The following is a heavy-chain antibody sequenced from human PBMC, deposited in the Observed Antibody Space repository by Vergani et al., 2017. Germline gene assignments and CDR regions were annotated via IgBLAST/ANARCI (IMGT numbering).Heavy chain of an antibody. CDR1: GLTFSSYA. V-gene: IGHV3-23*01. Sequence: EVQLLESGGGLVQPGGSLRLSCAASGLTFSSYAMSWVRQAPGKGLEWVSAISGSGGSTYYADSVKGRFTISRDNSKNTLYLQMNSLRAEDTAVYYCAKPHKAYCSSTSCYSFDYWGQGTLVTVSS. CDR2: ISGSGGST. J-gene: IGHJ4*02. CDR3: AKPHKAYCSSTSCYSFDY. D-gene: IGHD2-2*02.